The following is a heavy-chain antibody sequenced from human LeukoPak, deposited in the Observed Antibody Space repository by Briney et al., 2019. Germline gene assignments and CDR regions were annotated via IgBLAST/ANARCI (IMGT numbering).Heavy chain of an antibody. CDR1: GGTFTIYA. CDR2: TITIFGTA. CDR3: ARALVESDYGDYYYYYYMVV. V-gene: IGHV1-69*05. J-gene: IGHJ6*03. Sequence: ASVNVSCKASGGTFTIYAFSWVRQGPGQGLEWMGGTITIFGTANYAQKFQGRVTITTDESTSTAYMELSSLRSEDTAVYYCARALVESDYGDYYYYYYMVVWGKGTTVTVSS. D-gene: IGHD4-17*01.